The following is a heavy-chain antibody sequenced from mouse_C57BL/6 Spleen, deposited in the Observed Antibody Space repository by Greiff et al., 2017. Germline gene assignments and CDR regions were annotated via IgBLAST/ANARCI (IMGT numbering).Heavy chain of an antibody. CDR2: INPNNGGT. V-gene: IGHV1-22*01. J-gene: IGHJ4*01. CDR3: ARHYYYGSSYDYAMDY. CDR1: GYTFTDYN. Sequence: EVQLQQSGPELVKPGASVKMSCKASGYTFTDYNMHWVKQSHGKSLEWIGYINPNNGGTSYNQKFKGKATLTVNKSSSTAYMELRSLTSEDSAVYYCARHYYYGSSYDYAMDYWGQGTSVTVSS. D-gene: IGHD1-1*01.